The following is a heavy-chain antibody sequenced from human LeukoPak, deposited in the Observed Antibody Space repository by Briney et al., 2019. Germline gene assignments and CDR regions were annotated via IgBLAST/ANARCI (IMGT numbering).Heavy chain of an antibody. Sequence: SETLSLTCTVSSGSISTSNYYWGWVRQPPGKALEWIGNIYYSGSTNYNPSLKSRVTISVDTSKNQFSLKLSSVTAADTAVYYCARGGVEMATIIPFDYWGQGTLVTVSS. J-gene: IGHJ4*02. CDR2: IYYSGST. V-gene: IGHV4-61*05. D-gene: IGHD5-24*01. CDR3: ARGGVEMATIIPFDY. CDR1: SGSISTSNYY.